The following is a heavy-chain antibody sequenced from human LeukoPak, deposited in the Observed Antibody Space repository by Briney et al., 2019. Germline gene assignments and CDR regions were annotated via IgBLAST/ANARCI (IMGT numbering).Heavy chain of an antibody. J-gene: IGHJ4*02. CDR2: IYTSGST. D-gene: IGHD3-22*01. Sequence: PSETLSLTCTVSGYSISSGYYWGWIRQPAGKGLEWIGRIYTSGSTNYNPSLKSRVTISVDTSKNQFSLKLSSVTAADTAVYYCAKFWGIVVVISPFDYWGQGTLVTVSS. CDR3: AKFWGIVVVISPFDY. CDR1: GYSISSGYY. V-gene: IGHV4-61*02.